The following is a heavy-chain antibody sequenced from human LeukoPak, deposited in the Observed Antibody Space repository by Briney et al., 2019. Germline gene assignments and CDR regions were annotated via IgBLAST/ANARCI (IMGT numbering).Heavy chain of an antibody. CDR3: ARADASPDH. CDR2: INPNNGVT. D-gene: IGHD2-2*01. J-gene: IGHJ4*02. V-gene: IGHV1-2*02. Sequence: GESLQISCKGSGYSFTSYWIGWVRQAPAQGFEWMGWINPNNGVTNYAENFQGRVTMTSDTTIATAYMELTRLRSDDTPVYYCARADASPDHWGQGTLVTVSS. CDR1: GYSFTSYW.